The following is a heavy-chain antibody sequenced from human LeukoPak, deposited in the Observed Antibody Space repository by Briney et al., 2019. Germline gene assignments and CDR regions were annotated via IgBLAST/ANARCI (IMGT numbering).Heavy chain of an antibody. D-gene: IGHD3-22*01. J-gene: IGHJ4*02. Sequence: GGSLRLSCSASGFTFKKYAMHWVRQAPGKGLEYVSAINSNGGRTYYADSVKGRFTISRDNSKNTLFLQMSSLRVEGTAVYYCVKDLYYDNSGYYSGAFDYWGQGTLVTVSS. V-gene: IGHV3-64D*06. CDR1: GFTFKKYA. CDR2: INSNGGRT. CDR3: VKDLYYDNSGYYSGAFDY.